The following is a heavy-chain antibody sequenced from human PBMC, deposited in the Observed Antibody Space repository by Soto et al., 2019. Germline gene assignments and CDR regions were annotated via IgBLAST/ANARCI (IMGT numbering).Heavy chain of an antibody. V-gene: IGHV3-53*01. CDR3: ARPDENSFPSGLDV. CDR1: VMNFDDYH. J-gene: IGHJ6*02. Sequence: GALRLSRKVSVMNFDDYHLTWVRPAPGRGLEWVSILYRGGYIRYRDSVLGRFTISRDTSKNTLYLQMNYLTVEDTATYYCARPDENSFPSGLDVWGQGTTVTVSS. D-gene: IGHD4-4*01. CDR2: LYRGGYI.